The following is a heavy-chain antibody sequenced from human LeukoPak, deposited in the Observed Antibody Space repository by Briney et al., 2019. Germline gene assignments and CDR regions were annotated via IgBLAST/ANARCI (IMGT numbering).Heavy chain of an antibody. V-gene: IGHV4-59*01. Sequence: PSETLSLTCTVRGGSISSYYWNWIRQPPGKGLEWIGYIYYSGSTNYNPSLKSRVTISVDTSKNQFSLKLSSVTAADTAVYYCASTTTYYYGSGRQYYFDQCGQGTLVTVSS. J-gene: IGHJ4*02. CDR1: GGSISSYY. CDR3: ASTTTYYYGSGRQYYFDQ. D-gene: IGHD3-10*01. CDR2: IYYSGST.